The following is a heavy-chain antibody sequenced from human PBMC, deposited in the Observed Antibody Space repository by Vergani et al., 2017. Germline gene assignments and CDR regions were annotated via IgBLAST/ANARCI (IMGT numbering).Heavy chain of an antibody. V-gene: IGHV3-30-3*01. CDR2: ISYDGSNK. CDR1: GFTFSSYA. D-gene: IGHD3-10*01. Sequence: QVQLVESGGGVVQPGRSLRLSCAASGFTFSSYAMHWVRQAPGKRLEWVAVISYDGSNKYYADSVKGRFTISRDNSKNTLYLQMNSLRAEDTAVYYCARVGNYYGSGSYTTFFDYWGQGTLVTVSS. CDR3: ARVGNYYGSGSYTTFFDY. J-gene: IGHJ4*02.